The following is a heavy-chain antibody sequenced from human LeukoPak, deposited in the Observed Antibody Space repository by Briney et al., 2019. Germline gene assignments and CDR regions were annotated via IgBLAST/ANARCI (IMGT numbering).Heavy chain of an antibody. V-gene: IGHV3-7*01. D-gene: IGHD3-3*01. CDR1: GFTFSSYW. J-gene: IGHJ4*02. Sequence: GGSLRLSCAASGFTFSSYWMSWVRQAPGKGLEWVANIKQDGSEKYYVDSVKGRFTISRDNAKNSLYLQMNSLRAEDTAVYYWANPPTISSNFGVVNWANWGQGTLFTVSS. CDR3: ANPPTISSNFGVVNWAN. CDR2: IKQDGSEK.